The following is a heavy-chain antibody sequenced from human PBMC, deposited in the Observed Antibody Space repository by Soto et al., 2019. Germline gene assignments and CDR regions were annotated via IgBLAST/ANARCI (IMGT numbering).Heavy chain of an antibody. CDR1: GFTFSSYS. CDR2: ISSSSSTI. Sequence: GGSLRLSCAASGFTFSSYSMNWVRQAPGKGLEWVSYISSSSSTIYYADSVKGRFTISRDNAKNSLYLQMNSLRDEDTAVYYCARDWGYYDSSGYPRFWFDPWGQGTLVTVSS. J-gene: IGHJ5*02. V-gene: IGHV3-48*02. CDR3: ARDWGYYDSSGYPRFWFDP. D-gene: IGHD3-22*01.